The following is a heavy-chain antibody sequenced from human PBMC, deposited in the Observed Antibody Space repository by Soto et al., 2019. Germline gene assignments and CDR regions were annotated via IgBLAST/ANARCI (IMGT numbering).Heavy chain of an antibody. J-gene: IGHJ3*01. D-gene: IGHD3-10*01. V-gene: IGHV4-34*01. CDR1: GGSFSGYY. Sequence: ETLSLTCDVYGGSFSGYYWGWVRQAPGKGLEWIVDINLSGSPDYNPSLQSRVSVSLDSSKTHFSLKLSSVTAADTAVYYCATFPPEGRTATPRGDDAFDLWGQGTLVTVSS. CDR3: ATFPPEGRTATPRGDDAFDL. CDR2: INLSGSP.